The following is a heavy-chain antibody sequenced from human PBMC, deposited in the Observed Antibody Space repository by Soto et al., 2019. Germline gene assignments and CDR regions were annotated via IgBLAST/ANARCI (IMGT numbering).Heavy chain of an antibody. CDR1: GDSVSSNSAA. D-gene: IGHD6-19*01. CDR2: TYYRSKWYN. CDR3: ARDANIAVAGTWVRWFDP. V-gene: IGHV6-1*01. Sequence: QTLSLTCAISGDSVSSNSAAWNWIRQSPSRGLEWLGRTYYRSKWYNDYAVSVKSRITINPDTSKNQFSLQLNSVTPEDTAVYYCARDANIAVAGTWVRWFDPWGQGTLVTVSS. J-gene: IGHJ5*02.